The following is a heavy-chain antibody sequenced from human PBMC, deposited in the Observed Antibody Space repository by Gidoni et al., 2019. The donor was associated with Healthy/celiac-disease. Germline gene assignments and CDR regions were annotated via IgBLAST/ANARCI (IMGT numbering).Heavy chain of an antibody. CDR1: GCPLRSYS. Sequence: EVQLVESGGGLVKPGGSLRLSCAASGCPLRSYSMNWVRQAQGKGREWVSSIRSSSSYIYYADSVKGRFTISRENAKNSLDLQMNSLRAEDTAVYYCARDPGYSYGAFDYWGQGTLVTVSS. V-gene: IGHV3-21*01. CDR3: ARDPGYSYGAFDY. J-gene: IGHJ4*02. CDR2: IRSSSSYI. D-gene: IGHD5-18*01.